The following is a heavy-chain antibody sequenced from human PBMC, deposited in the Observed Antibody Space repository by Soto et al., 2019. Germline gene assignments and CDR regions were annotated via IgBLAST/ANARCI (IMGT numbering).Heavy chain of an antibody. CDR3: GRGRSGQIVVFY. Sequence: RASVTVSCKASGYTFTGHYDHWVRQAPEQGPEWMGEIGPESGATRYAQRFQGRVTMTRDMSITTVYMELNNLSPDDTAVYYCGRGRSGQIVVFYWGQGTPVTVSS. V-gene: IGHV1-2*02. CDR2: IGPESGAT. CDR1: GYTFTGHY. J-gene: IGHJ4*02. D-gene: IGHD1-26*01.